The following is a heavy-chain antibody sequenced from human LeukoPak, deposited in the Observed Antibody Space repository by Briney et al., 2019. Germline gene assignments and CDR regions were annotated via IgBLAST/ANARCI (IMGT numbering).Heavy chain of an antibody. Sequence: PSETLSLTCTVSGGSINSGSYYWGWIRQPPGKGLEWIGSIYYSGSTYYNPSLKSRVTISVDTSKNQFSLKLSSVTAADTAVYYCARSPAYCGGACPTGGAFDIWGQGTMVTVSS. CDR1: GGSINSGSYY. J-gene: IGHJ3*02. CDR2: IYYSGST. CDR3: ARSPAYCGGACPTGGAFDI. D-gene: IGHD2-21*02. V-gene: IGHV4-39*07.